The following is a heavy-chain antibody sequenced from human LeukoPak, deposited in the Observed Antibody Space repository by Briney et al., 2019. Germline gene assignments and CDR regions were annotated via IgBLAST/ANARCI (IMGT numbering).Heavy chain of an antibody. CDR3: ARDLYSYGFWDIDY. J-gene: IGHJ4*02. CDR1: GGTFSSYA. CDR2: INPSGGST. Sequence: GASVKVSCKASGGTFSSYAISWVRQAPGQGLEWMGIINPSGGSTSYAQKFQGRVTMTRDTSTSTVYMELSSLRSEDTAVYYCARDLYSYGFWDIDYWGQGTLVTVSS. V-gene: IGHV1-46*01. D-gene: IGHD5-18*01.